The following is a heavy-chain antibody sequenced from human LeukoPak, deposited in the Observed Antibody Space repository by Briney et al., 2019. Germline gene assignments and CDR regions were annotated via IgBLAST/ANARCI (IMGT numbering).Heavy chain of an antibody. J-gene: IGHJ5*02. V-gene: IGHV5-10-1*01. CDR1: GYSFTSHC. Sequence: GESLKISCEGSGYSFTSHCISWVRQMPGKGLEWMGRIDPSDSSTKYGPSFQGHVTISADKSISTAYLQWSSLKASDTAMYYCARQALFSSTSLYWFDPWGQGTLVTVTS. CDR3: ARQALFSSTSLYWFDP. CDR2: IDPSDSST. D-gene: IGHD2-2*01.